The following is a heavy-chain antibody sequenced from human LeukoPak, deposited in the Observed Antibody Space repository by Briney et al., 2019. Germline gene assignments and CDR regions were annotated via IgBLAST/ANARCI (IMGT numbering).Heavy chain of an antibody. CDR1: GGSFSGYY. CDR3: AKEDSSSWYRNAFDI. V-gene: IGHV3-23*01. J-gene: IGHJ3*02. Sequence: ETLSLTCAVYGGSFSGYYWSWIRQPPGKGLEWVSAISGSGGSTYYADSVKGRFTISRDNSKNTLYLQMNSLRAEDTAVYYCAKEDSSSWYRNAFDIWGQGTMVTVSS. D-gene: IGHD6-13*01. CDR2: ISGSGGST.